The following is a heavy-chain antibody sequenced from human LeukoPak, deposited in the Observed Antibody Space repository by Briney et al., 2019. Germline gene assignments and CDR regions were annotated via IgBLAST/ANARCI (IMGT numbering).Heavy chain of an antibody. CDR2: IYTSGST. CDR3: ARDRSGNYYSAFHI. J-gene: IGHJ3*02. D-gene: IGHD1-26*01. V-gene: IGHV4-4*07. Sequence: SETPSLTCTVSGGSISSYYWSWIRQPAGKGLEWIGRIYTSGSTNYNPSLKSRVTMSVDTSKNQISLKLSSVTAADTAVYYCARDRSGNYYSAFHIWGQGTMVTVSS. CDR1: GGSISSYY.